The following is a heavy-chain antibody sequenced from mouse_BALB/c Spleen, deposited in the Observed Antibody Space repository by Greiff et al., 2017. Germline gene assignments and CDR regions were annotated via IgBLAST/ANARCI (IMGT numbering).Heavy chain of an antibody. Sequence: QVQLQQPGAELVRPGASVKLSCKASGYTFTSYWINWVKQRPGQGLEWIGNIYPSDSYTNYNQKFKDKATLTVDKSSSTAYMQLSSPTSEDSAVYYCARSDQYYFDYWGQGTTLTVSS. CDR1: GYTFTSYW. V-gene: IGHV1-69*02. J-gene: IGHJ2*01. CDR2: IYPSDSYT. CDR3: ARSDQYYFDY.